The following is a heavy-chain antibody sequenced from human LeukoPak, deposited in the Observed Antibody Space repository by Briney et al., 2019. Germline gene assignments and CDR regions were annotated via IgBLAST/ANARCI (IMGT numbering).Heavy chain of an antibody. J-gene: IGHJ4*02. CDR3: ARDRLDTAMVTPFDY. D-gene: IGHD5-18*01. CDR2: IYTSGST. Sequence: SETLSLTCTVSGGSISSYYWSWIRQPAGKGLEWIGRIYTSGSTNYNPSLKNRVTMSVDTSKNQFSLKLSSVTAVDTAVYYCARDRLDTAMVTPFDYWGQGTLVTVSS. V-gene: IGHV4-4*07. CDR1: GGSISSYY.